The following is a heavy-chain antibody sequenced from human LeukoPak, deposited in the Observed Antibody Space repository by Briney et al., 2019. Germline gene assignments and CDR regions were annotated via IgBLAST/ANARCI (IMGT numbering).Heavy chain of an antibody. CDR3: AREPRNVVIVPTAIGFDP. D-gene: IGHD2-2*01. Sequence: SSETLSLTYTVSGGSISSSSYYWGWIRQPPGKGLEWIGNIYYSGSTYYNPSLKSRVTISADTSKNQFSLKLSSVTAADTAVYYCAREPRNVVIVPTAIGFDPWGQGTLVTVSS. CDR1: GGSISSSSYY. CDR2: IYYSGST. J-gene: IGHJ5*02. V-gene: IGHV4-39*02.